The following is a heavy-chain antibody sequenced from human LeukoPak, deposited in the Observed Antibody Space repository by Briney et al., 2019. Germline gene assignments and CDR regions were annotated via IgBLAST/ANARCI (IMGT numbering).Heavy chain of an antibody. D-gene: IGHD4-11*01. Sequence: SETLSLTCAVYGGSFSGYYWSWIRQPPGKGLEWIGEINHSGSTNYNPSLKSRVTISVDTSKNQLSLKLSSVTAADTAVYYCARGRTTGSRGNGYWGQGTLVTVSS. J-gene: IGHJ4*02. CDR3: ARGRTTGSRGNGY. CDR1: GGSFSGYY. CDR2: INHSGST. V-gene: IGHV4-34*01.